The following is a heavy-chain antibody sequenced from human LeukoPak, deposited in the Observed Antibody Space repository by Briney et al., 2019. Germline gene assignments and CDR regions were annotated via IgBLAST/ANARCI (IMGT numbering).Heavy chain of an antibody. D-gene: IGHD3-3*01. CDR3: ARDTSTHPYYDFWSGYYTHDAFDI. Sequence: SQTLSLTCAVSGGSISSGGYSWSWIRQPPGKGLEWIGYIYYSGSTNYNPSLKSRVTISVDTSKNQFSLKLSSVTAADTAVYYCARDTSTHPYYDFWSGYYTHDAFDIWGQGTMVTVSS. CDR2: IYYSGST. CDR1: GGSISSGGYS. V-gene: IGHV4-61*08. J-gene: IGHJ3*02.